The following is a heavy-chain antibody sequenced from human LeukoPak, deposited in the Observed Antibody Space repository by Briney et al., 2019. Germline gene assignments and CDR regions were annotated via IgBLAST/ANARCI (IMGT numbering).Heavy chain of an antibody. CDR3: ARDPPFIIGTTFFDY. V-gene: IGHV3-21*01. D-gene: IGHD1-20*01. Sequence: GGSLRLSCAASGFTVSSNYMNRVRQAPGKGLEWVSSISTSSTYIYYADSVKGRFTISRDNAKNSLYLQMNSLRAEDTAVYYCARDPPFIIGTTFFDYWGQGTLVTVSS. CDR2: ISTSSTYI. CDR1: GFTVSSNY. J-gene: IGHJ4*02.